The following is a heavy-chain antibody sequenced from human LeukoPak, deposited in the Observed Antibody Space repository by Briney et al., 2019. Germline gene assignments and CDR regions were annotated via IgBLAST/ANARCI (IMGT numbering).Heavy chain of an antibody. CDR1: GFRFNTYW. CDR2: INQDGTGK. D-gene: IGHD3-10*01. V-gene: IGHV3-7*01. CDR3: VKVAKYYYGSETYYFFEH. Sequence: PGGSLRLSCAASGFRFNTYWMSWVRQLPGKGLEWVANINQDGTGKYYVDSVKGRFTISRDNAKNSLDLQMNSLRVEDTGIYYCVKVAKYYYGSETYYFFEHWGQGTPVTASS. J-gene: IGHJ4*02.